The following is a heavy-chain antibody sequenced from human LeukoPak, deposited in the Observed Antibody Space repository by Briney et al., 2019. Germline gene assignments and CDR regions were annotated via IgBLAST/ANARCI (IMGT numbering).Heavy chain of an antibody. J-gene: IGHJ6*02. CDR1: GFTFSSYA. Sequence: GGSLRLSCAASGFTFSSYAMSWVRQAPGKGLEWVSVISGSGSSTYYADSVKGRFSISRDNSKNTLYLQMDSLRAEDTAVYYCAKDPGKGGYYYYYGMDVWGQGTAVTVSS. D-gene: IGHD1-26*01. CDR2: ISGSGSST. CDR3: AKDPGKGGYYYYYGMDV. V-gene: IGHV3-23*01.